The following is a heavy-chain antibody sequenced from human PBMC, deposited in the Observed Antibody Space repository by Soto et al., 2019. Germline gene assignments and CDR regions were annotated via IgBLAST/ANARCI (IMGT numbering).Heavy chain of an antibody. CDR2: INPSSGSA. CDR3: ARDNFDY. Sequence: ASVKVSCKASGYTFTTYYIHWVRQAPGQGLEWMGIINPSSGSADYAQKFQGSVTITRDTPASTSYMELSSLRSEDTAVYYCARDNFDYWGQGTLVTVSS. V-gene: IGHV1-46*01. CDR1: GYTFTTYY. J-gene: IGHJ4*02.